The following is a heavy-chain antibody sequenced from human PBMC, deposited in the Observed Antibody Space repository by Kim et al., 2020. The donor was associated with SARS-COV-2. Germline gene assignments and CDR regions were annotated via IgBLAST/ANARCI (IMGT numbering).Heavy chain of an antibody. Sequence: GGSLRLSCAASGFAFDSSPMTWVRHAPGKGLQWVSAINGPATVTYYADSVKGRFTISRDNSKNTLYLQLNSLRAEDTAIYYCAKVGDLYYFDDWGQGTLVTVSS. J-gene: IGHJ4*02. CDR1: GFAFDSSP. CDR3: AKVGDLYYFDD. V-gene: IGHV3-23*01. CDR2: INGPATVT.